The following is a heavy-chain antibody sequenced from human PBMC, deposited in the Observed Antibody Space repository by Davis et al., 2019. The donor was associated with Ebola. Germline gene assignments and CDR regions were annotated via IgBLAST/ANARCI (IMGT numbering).Heavy chain of an antibody. Sequence: AASVKVSCKASGGTFSSYAISWVRQAPGQGLEWMGRIIPILGIANYAQKFQGWVTMTRDTSISTAYMELSRLRSDDTAVYYCAREVYGLAYGMDVWGQGTTVTVSS. CDR1: GGTFSSYA. V-gene: IGHV1-69*04. J-gene: IGHJ6*02. D-gene: IGHD2-15*01. CDR3: AREVYGLAYGMDV. CDR2: IIPILGIA.